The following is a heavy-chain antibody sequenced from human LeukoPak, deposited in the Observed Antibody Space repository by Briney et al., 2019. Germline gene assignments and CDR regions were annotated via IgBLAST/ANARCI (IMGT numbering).Heavy chain of an antibody. D-gene: IGHD1-7*01. Sequence: SMKVSCKASGGTFSNDAISWVRQAPGQGLEWMGGIIPIFGTANYAQKFQGRVTITADESTSTAYMELSSLRSEDTAVYYCASEGITGTTVGYWGQGTLVTVSS. CDR3: ASEGITGTTVGY. CDR2: IIPIFGTA. J-gene: IGHJ4*02. V-gene: IGHV1-69*13. CDR1: GGTFSNDA.